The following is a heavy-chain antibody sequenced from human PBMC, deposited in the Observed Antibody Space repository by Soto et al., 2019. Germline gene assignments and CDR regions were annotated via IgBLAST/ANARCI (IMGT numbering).Heavy chain of an antibody. J-gene: IGHJ4*02. V-gene: IGHV3-11*01. CDR1: GYTFSDYY. CDR3: ASHYDMWSGYLSPVDY. CDR2: IDTSSTKI. Sequence: GGSLRLSCAASGYTFSDYYMSWIRQAPGKGLEWISYIDTSSTKIYYADSVKGRFTISRDNAKNSLYLEMNSLRDEDTAVYYCASHYDMWSGYLSPVDYWGQGTLVTVAS. D-gene: IGHD3-3*01.